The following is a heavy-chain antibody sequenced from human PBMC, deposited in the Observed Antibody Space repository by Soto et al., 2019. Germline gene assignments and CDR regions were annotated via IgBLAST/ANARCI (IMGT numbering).Heavy chain of an antibody. J-gene: IGHJ4*02. CDR3: AGFVVPASRNTGFDY. CDR1: GVSINTTNYY. V-gene: IGHV4-39*01. Sequence: TLSLTCTVSGVSINTTNYYWGWVCQPPGKGLEWIGNLFYSGSTFYNPSLRSRLTISVDTSKNQFSLRLNSVTAADAAVYYCAGFVVPASRNTGFDYSGQGTLVTVSS. CDR2: LFYSGST. D-gene: IGHD2-15*01.